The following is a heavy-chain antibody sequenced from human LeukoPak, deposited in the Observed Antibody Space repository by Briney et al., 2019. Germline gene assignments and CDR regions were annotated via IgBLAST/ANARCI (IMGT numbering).Heavy chain of an antibody. CDR1: GGSISNYF. CDR3: ARSIGARNWFDP. V-gene: IGHV4-59*12. CDR2: IYSSGST. J-gene: IGHJ5*02. D-gene: IGHD6-6*01. Sequence: SETLSLTCTVSGGSISNYFWSWIRRPPGEGLEWIGDIYSSGSTYYNPSLKSRVTISVDTSKNQFSLKLSSVTAVDTAVYYCARSIGARNWFDPWGQGTLVTVSS.